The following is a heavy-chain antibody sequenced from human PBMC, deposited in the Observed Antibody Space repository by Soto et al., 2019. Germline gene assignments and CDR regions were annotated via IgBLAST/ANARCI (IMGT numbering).Heavy chain of an antibody. J-gene: IGHJ4*02. D-gene: IGHD3-10*01. V-gene: IGHV4-59*01. CDR1: GGSITSYY. Sequence: QVQLQESGPGLVKPSETLSLTCTVSGGSITSYYWSWLRQPPGKGLEWIGNIYYSGVTDYNPSLKSRVPMSVDTSRERFSLKLSSVTAADTAIYHCARGGASGATTNYWGRGTLVTVSS. CDR2: IYYSGVT. CDR3: ARGGASGATTNY.